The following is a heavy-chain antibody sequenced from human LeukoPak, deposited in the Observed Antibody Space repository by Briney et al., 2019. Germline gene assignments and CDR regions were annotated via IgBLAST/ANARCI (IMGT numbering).Heavy chain of an antibody. V-gene: IGHV3-23*01. D-gene: IGHD1-26*01. J-gene: IGHJ6*02. CDR3: AKRTTPSKESVTGAMDV. Sequence: GGSPRLSCAASGFIFNNYAMSWVRQAPGKGLEWVSAISGSGGSTYYADSVKGRFTISRDNSKNTLSLQMNSLRAEDTAIYYCAKRTTPSKESVTGAMDVWGQGTTVTVSS. CDR1: GFIFNNYA. CDR2: ISGSGGST.